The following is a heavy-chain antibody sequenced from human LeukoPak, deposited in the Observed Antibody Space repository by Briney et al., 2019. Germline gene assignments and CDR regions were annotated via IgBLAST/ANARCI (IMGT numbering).Heavy chain of an antibody. CDR1: GGSISSGGYS. Sequence: SQTLSLTCAVSGGSISSGGYSWSWIRQPPGKGLEWIGYIYHSGSTYYSPSLKGRVTISVDTSKNQFSLKLSSVTAADTAVYYCARDGLGQLPYFDYWGQGTLVTVSS. V-gene: IGHV4-30-2*01. CDR2: IYHSGST. CDR3: ARDGLGQLPYFDY. D-gene: IGHD2-2*01. J-gene: IGHJ4*02.